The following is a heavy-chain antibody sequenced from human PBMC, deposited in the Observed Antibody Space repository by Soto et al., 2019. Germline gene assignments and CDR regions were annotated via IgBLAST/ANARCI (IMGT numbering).Heavy chain of an antibody. J-gene: IGHJ5*02. CDR3: AREGLEYSSATWFDL. CDR2: MNPNSGNT. CDR1: GYTFTHYD. D-gene: IGHD6-6*01. V-gene: IGHV1-8*01. Sequence: QVQLVQSGAEVKKPGASVKVSCKASGYTFTHYDINWVRQAPGQGLEWMGWMNPNSGNTGYAQKFQGRVTMTRDTSITTVFLDLSSLRSEDTAVYYCAREGLEYSSATWFDLWGQGTLVTVSS.